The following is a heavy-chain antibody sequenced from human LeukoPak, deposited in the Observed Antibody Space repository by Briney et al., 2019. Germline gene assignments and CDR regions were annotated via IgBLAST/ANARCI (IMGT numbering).Heavy chain of an antibody. CDR3: ARVGEYNWNYVAAFDI. CDR1: GFTFSSYW. CDR2: ISSSSSYI. J-gene: IGHJ3*02. D-gene: IGHD1-7*01. V-gene: IGHV3-21*01. Sequence: GGSLRLSCAASGFTFSSYWMSWVRQAPGKGLEWVSSISSSSSYIYYADSVKGRFTISRDNAKNSLYLQMNSLRAEDTAVYYCARVGEYNWNYVAAFDIWGQGTMVTVSS.